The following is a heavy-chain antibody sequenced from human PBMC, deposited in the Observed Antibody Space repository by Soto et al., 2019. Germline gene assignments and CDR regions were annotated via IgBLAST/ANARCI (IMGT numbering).Heavy chain of an antibody. D-gene: IGHD4-17*01. CDR2: IFYSGST. CDR3: ARELNGDYVTY. J-gene: IGHJ4*02. CDR1: GGSISNYY. V-gene: IGHV4-59*01. Sequence: PSETLSLTCSVSGGSISNYYWSWIRQPPGKGLEWIGYIFYSGSTSYNPSLKSRVTISVDTSKNQFSLKLTSVTAADTAVYYCARELNGDYVTYWGQGTLVTVS.